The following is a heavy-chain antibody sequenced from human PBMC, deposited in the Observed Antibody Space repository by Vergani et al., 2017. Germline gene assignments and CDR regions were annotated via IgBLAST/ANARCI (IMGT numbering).Heavy chain of an antibody. V-gene: IGHV1-2*04. D-gene: IGHD6-19*01. CDR2: INPNSGGT. Sequence: QVQLVQSGAEVKKPGSSVQVSCKASGGTFTGYYMHGVRHAPGQGLEWMGWINPNSGGTNYAQKFQGWVTRTRDTSISTAYMELSRLRSDDTAVYYCARDLGLGYFDLWGRGTLVTVSS. J-gene: IGHJ2*01. CDR1: GGTFTGYY. CDR3: ARDLGLGYFDL.